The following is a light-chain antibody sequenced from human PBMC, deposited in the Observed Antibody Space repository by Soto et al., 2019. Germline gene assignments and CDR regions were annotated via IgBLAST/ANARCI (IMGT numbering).Light chain of an antibody. J-gene: IGKJ1*01. V-gene: IGKV1-6*01. CDR3: LQEYNHPWT. CDR1: QGIRND. Sequence: ALQMTQSPSSLSASVGDRVTITCRAIQGIRNDLGWYQQKPVKAHKLLIYAASRLLSGVPSRFSDRESGTDYALNIGILHPEKVETYICLQEYNHPWTCGQGTVLDIK. CDR2: AAS.